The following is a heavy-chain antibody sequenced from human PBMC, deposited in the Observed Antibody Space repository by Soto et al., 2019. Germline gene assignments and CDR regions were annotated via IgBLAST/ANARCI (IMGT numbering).Heavy chain of an antibody. CDR3: TRDGGGGGGY. CDR2: IDEYGNTI. D-gene: IGHD3-16*01. CDR1: GFTFSSYW. V-gene: IGHV3-74*01. J-gene: IGHJ4*02. Sequence: EVQLVESGGGLVQPGGSLRLSCAASGFTFSSYWMHWVRQVPGKGLVWVSRIDEYGNTINYADSVRGRFTISRDNAKNTLYMKRNSGRAEDTSLYEGTRDGGGGGGYWGQGTLVTVSS.